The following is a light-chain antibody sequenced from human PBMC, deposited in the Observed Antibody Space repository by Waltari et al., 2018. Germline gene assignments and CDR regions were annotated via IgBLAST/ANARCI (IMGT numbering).Light chain of an antibody. CDR2: EVS. J-gene: IGLJ3*02. CDR3: SSYAGSNNWV. V-gene: IGLV2-8*01. Sequence: QSALTQPPSASGSPGQSVTISCTGTSSDVGGYNYVHWYQQHPGKAPKLMNYEVSKRPSGVPDRFSGSKSGNTASLTVSGLQAEDEADYYCSSYAGSNNWVFGGGTKLTVL. CDR1: SSDVGGYNY.